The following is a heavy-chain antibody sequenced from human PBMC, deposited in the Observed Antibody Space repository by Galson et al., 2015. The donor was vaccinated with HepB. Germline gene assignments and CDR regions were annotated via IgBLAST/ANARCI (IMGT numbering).Heavy chain of an antibody. V-gene: IGHV6-1*01. CDR1: GDSVSSNTAA. J-gene: IGHJ4*02. D-gene: IGHD2-15*01. CDR2: TYYRSKWYH. CDR3: ARDIDASDNSFDY. Sequence: CAISGDSVSSNTAAWNWIRQSPSRGLEWLGRTYYRSKWYHDYAVSVKSRITINADTSKTQFSLQLNSVTPEDTAVYYCARDIDASDNSFDYWGQGTLVTVSS.